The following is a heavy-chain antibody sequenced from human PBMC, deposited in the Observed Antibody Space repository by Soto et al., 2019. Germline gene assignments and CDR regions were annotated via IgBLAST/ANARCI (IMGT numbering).Heavy chain of an antibody. D-gene: IGHD3-10*01. CDR3: ARRDGQHYYGLEGMDV. CDR2: IWSDGNNK. CDR1: GFIFSNYG. Sequence: GGSLRLSCAASGFIFSNYGMHWVRQAPGKGLEWVAVIWSDGNNKYYADSVKGRFTISRDNSKNTLFLQMNSLRAEDTAVYYCARRDGQHYYGLEGMDVWGQGTTVTVSS. J-gene: IGHJ6*02. V-gene: IGHV3-33*01.